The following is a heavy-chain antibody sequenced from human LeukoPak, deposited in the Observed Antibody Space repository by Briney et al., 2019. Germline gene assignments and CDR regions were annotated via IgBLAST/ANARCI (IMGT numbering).Heavy chain of an antibody. CDR1: GFTFSSYG. CDR3: ARDDTAMVSYYFDY. Sequence: PGGSLRLSCAASGFTFSSYGMSWVRQAPGKGLEWVSAISGSGGSTYYADSVKGQFTISRDSSKNTLYLQMNSLRAEDTAVYYCARDDTAMVSYYFDYWGQGTLVTVSS. D-gene: IGHD5-18*01. V-gene: IGHV3-23*01. CDR2: ISGSGGST. J-gene: IGHJ4*02.